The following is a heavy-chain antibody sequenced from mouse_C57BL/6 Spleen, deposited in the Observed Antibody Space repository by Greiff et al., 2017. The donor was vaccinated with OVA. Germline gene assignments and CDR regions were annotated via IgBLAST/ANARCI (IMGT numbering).Heavy chain of an antibody. D-gene: IGHD2-3*01. CDR2: IDPSDSYT. CDR3: ARRYDGFYAMDY. Sequence: VKLQQPGAELVMPGASVKLSCKASGYTFTSYWMHWVKQRPGQGLEWIGEIDPSDSYTNYNQKFKGKSTLTVDKSSSTAYMQLSSLTSEDSAVYYCARRYDGFYAMDYWGQGTSVTVSS. CDR1: GYTFTSYW. J-gene: IGHJ4*01. V-gene: IGHV1-69*01.